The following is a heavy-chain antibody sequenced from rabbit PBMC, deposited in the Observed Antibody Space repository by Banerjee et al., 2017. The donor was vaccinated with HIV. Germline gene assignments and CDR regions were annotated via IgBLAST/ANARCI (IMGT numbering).Heavy chain of an antibody. CDR1: GFSFSSYYY. Sequence: QSLEESGGDLVKPGASLTLTCTASGFSFSSYYYMCWVRQAPGKGLEWIGCIYTGSGSTYYASWAKGRFTISKTSSTTVTLQMTSLTAADTATYFCGRSRYSTSSGALNVWGPGTLVTVS. V-gene: IGHV1S40*01. CDR2: IYTGSGST. D-gene: IGHD1-1*01. J-gene: IGHJ6*01. CDR3: GRSRYSTSSGALNV.